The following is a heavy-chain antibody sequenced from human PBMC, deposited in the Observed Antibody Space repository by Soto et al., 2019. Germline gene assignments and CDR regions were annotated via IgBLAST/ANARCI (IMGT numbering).Heavy chain of an antibody. CDR1: GFTFSSYG. V-gene: IGHV3-33*01. D-gene: IGHD5-18*01. CDR3: ARDQPGYSYGYGLGY. Sequence: PGGSLRLSCAASGFTFSSYGMHWVRQAPGKGLEWVAVIWYDGSNKYHADSVKGRFTISRDNSKNTLYLQMNSLRAEDTSVYYCARDQPGYSYGYGLGYWGQGTLVTVSS. CDR2: IWYDGSNK. J-gene: IGHJ4*02.